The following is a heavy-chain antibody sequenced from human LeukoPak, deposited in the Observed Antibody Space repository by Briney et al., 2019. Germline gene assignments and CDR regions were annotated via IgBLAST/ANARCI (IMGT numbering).Heavy chain of an antibody. CDR1: GFTFSSYA. V-gene: IGHV3-30-3*01. CDR2: ISYDGSNK. J-gene: IGHJ6*02. Sequence: PGGSLRLSCAASGFTFSSYAMHWVRQAPGKGLEWVAVISYDGSNKYYADSVKGRFTISRDNSKNTLYLQMNSLRAEDTAVYYCARDSEDSPSNDRKWVRVRGPYDGMDVWGQGTTVTVSS. D-gene: IGHD3-10*01. CDR3: ARDSEDSPSNDRKWVRVRGPYDGMDV.